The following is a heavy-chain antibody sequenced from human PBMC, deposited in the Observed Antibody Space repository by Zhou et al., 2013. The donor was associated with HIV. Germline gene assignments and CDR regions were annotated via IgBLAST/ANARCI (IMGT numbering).Heavy chain of an antibody. CDR1: GYTFINYF. CDR2: INPYAGAV. J-gene: IGHJ1*01. D-gene: IGHD2-21*01. Sequence: QVRLVQSGTVMKKPGSSVRISCEASGYTFINYFIHWVRHVPGKGLEWMGWINPYAGAVNYAWNFQGRVTLTRKSFDTDTGTAYMELSGLTSADTAVYYCMRRGLCDHCDEFTFQHWGQGTLVIVSS. CDR3: MRRGLCDHCDEFTFQH. V-gene: IGHV1-2*02.